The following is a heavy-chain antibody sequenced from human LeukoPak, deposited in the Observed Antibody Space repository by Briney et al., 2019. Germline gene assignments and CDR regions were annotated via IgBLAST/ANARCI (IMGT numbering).Heavy chain of an antibody. CDR1: GFTFSSYA. CDR2: IGRSGADI. J-gene: IGHJ4*02. V-gene: IGHV3-23*01. Sequence: PGGSLRLSCAASGFTFSSYAMAWVRQAPEQGLEWVSVIGRSGADIQYADSVKGRFTISRDNSKNMLYLQMSSLRAEDTAVYYCAKYAPPTTVVTRYFDYWGQGTLVTVSS. D-gene: IGHD4-23*01. CDR3: AKYAPPTTVVTRYFDY.